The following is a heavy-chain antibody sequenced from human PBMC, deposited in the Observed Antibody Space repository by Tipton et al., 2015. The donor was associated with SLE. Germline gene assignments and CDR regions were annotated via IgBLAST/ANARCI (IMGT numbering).Heavy chain of an antibody. J-gene: IGHJ2*01. Sequence: TLSLTCAVSGYSISSGYYWGWIRQPAGKGLEWIGYIYTTGSTNYNPSPKSRVTISVDTSKNQFSLKLYSVTAADTAVYYCAREGLGKSVWYFDLWGRGTLVTVSS. CDR1: GYSISSGYY. D-gene: IGHD7-27*01. CDR2: IYTTGST. V-gene: IGHV4-61*09. CDR3: AREGLGKSVWYFDL.